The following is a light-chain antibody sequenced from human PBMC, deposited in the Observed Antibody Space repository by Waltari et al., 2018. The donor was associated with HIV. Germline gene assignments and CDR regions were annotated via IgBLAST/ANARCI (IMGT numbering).Light chain of an antibody. Sequence: QSALTQPASVSGSPGQPITLSCTGTSSYVGSYNLASWYQQPPGKAPKLMIYEVSKRPSGVSNRFSGSKSGNTASLTISGLQAEDEADYYCCSYAGSSTYVFGTGTKVTVL. CDR2: EVS. CDR1: SSYVGSYNL. V-gene: IGLV2-23*02. CDR3: CSYAGSSTYV. J-gene: IGLJ1*01.